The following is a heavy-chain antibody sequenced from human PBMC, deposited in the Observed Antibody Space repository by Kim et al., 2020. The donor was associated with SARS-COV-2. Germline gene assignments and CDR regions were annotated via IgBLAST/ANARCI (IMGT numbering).Heavy chain of an antibody. Sequence: GESLKISCKGSGYSFTSQWIGWVRQMPGKGLEWMGIIYPGDSDTRYSPSFQGQVTISADKSNSTAHLQWSSLKASDTAMYYCARHGLRGYQPLYFDFWGQGTLVTVSS. D-gene: IGHD5-18*01. CDR2: IYPGDSDT. V-gene: IGHV5-51*01. J-gene: IGHJ4*02. CDR1: GYSFTSQW. CDR3: ARHGLRGYQPLYFDF.